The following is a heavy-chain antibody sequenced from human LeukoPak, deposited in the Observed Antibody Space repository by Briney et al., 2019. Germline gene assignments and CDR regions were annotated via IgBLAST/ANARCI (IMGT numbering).Heavy chain of an antibody. Sequence: PGRSRRLSCAASGFTFDDYAMHWVRQAPGKGLEWVSGISWNSGSIGYADSVKGRFTISRDNAKNSLYLQMNSLRAEDTALYYCAKDFQGSSGYYGDWFDPWGQGTLVTVSS. CDR1: GFTFDDYA. CDR2: ISWNSGSI. CDR3: AKDFQGSSGYYGDWFDP. V-gene: IGHV3-9*01. D-gene: IGHD3-22*01. J-gene: IGHJ5*02.